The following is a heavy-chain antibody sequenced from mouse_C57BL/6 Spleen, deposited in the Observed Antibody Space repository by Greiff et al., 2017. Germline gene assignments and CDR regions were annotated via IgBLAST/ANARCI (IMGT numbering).Heavy chain of an antibody. Sequence: EVQLVESGGGLVKPGGSLKLSCAASGFTFSDYGMHWVRQAPENGLEWVAYISSGSSTIYYADTVKGRVTISRDNAKNTLFQQMTSLMSEDTAMYSCARGVLREGAMDYWGQGTSVTVSS. J-gene: IGHJ4*01. CDR1: GFTFSDYG. D-gene: IGHD1-1*01. CDR2: ISSGSSTI. CDR3: ARGVLREGAMDY. V-gene: IGHV5-17*01.